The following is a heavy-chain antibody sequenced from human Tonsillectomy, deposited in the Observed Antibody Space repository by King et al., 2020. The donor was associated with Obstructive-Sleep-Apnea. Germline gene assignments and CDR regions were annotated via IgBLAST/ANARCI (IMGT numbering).Heavy chain of an antibody. CDR1: GFPFDDYA. D-gene: IGHD6-19*01. J-gene: IGHJ4*02. CDR3: AKDKDSSGWYADY. V-gene: IGHV3-9*01. CDR2: ISLNSGSI. Sequence: QPGESGGGCGQPCRALKLSWVASGFPFDDYAMQWGRQAPGKGLEWGSGISLNSGSIGYLGSVKGRFTIARDNVKKSLYLQMNSLRVEDTALYYCAKDKDSSGWYADYWGQGTLVTVSS.